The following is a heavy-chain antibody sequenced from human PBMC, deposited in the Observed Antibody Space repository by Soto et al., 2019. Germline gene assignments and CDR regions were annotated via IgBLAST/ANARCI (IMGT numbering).Heavy chain of an antibody. Sequence: QVELVQAGAEGKKPGASVKVSCKTYGYTFSSYGLSWVRQAPGQGLEWMGWISAYSGNTVYTQRFKGRLPMATDTSTATAYMELRSLRSDDTAVYYCARDFYESSGYCDYWVQGTLVTVSS. V-gene: IGHV1-18*01. CDR3: ARDFYESSGYCDY. CDR1: GYTFSSYG. CDR2: ISAYSGNT. D-gene: IGHD3-22*01. J-gene: IGHJ4*02.